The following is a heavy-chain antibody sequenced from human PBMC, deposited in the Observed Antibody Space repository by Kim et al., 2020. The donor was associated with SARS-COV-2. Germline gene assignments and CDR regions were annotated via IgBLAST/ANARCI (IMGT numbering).Heavy chain of an antibody. CDR2: IYYSGST. J-gene: IGHJ4*02. D-gene: IGHD5-12*01. Sequence: SETLSLTCTVSGGSISSYYWSWIRQPPGKGLEWIGYIYYSGSTNYNPSLKSRVTISVDTSKNQFSLKLSSVTAADTAMYYCARGGTSRDGYNYRYWGQGTLVTVSS. CDR1: GGSISSYY. V-gene: IGHV4-59*01. CDR3: ARGGTSRDGYNYRY.